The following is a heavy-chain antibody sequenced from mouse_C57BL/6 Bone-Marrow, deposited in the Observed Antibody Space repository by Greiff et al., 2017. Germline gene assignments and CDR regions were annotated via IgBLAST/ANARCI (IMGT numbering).Heavy chain of an antibody. D-gene: IGHD1-1*01. CDR1: GFTFSSYG. Sequence: EVNVVESGGDLVKPGGSLKLSCAASGFTFSSYGMSWVRQTPDSVKGRFTISRDNAKNTLYLQMSSLKSEDTAMYYCRVDWYFDVWGTGTTVTVSS. V-gene: IGHV5-6*01. J-gene: IGHJ1*03. CDR3: RVDWYFDV.